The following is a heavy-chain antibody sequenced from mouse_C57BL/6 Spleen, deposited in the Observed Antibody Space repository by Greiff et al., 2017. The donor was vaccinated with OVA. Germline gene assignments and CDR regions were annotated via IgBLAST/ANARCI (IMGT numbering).Heavy chain of an antibody. Sequence: EVQLVESGGGLVKPGGSLKLSCAASGFTLSDYGMHWVRQAPEKGLEWVAYISSSSSTIYYADTVKGRFTISRDNAKNTLFLQMTSLRSEDTAMYYCARSLGGAMDYWGQGTSVTVSS. CDR3: ARSLGGAMDY. V-gene: IGHV5-17*01. CDR2: ISSSSSTI. J-gene: IGHJ4*01. CDR1: GFTLSDYG. D-gene: IGHD3-1*01.